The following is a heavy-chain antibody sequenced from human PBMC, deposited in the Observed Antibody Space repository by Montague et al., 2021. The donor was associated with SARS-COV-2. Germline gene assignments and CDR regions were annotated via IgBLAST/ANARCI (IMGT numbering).Heavy chain of an antibody. Sequence: SLRLSCAASGFTFSSYAMSWVRQAPGKGLEWVSAISSGGGSTYYXDSVKGRFTISRDNSKNTLFLQMNSLRAEDTAVYFCAKVGHCSGGSCYWGGAFDIWGQGTMVTVSS. CDR2: ISSGGGST. D-gene: IGHD2-15*01. J-gene: IGHJ3*02. V-gene: IGHV3-23*01. CDR3: AKVGHCSGGSCYWGGAFDI. CDR1: GFTFSSYA.